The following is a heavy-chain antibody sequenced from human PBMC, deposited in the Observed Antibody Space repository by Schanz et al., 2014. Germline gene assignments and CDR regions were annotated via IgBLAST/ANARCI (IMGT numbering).Heavy chain of an antibody. V-gene: IGHV3-74*02. CDR2: TNGDGTNA. Sequence: DVQLLESGGGLVQPGGSLRLSCAASGFTFNSYAMTWVRQAPGKGLEWVSCTNGDGTNAKYADSVKGRFTISRDNAKKALFLQKDRPKGEDPAIYFWTRLKYDFSWGSYRFRAFDMWGQGTTVIVSS. J-gene: IGHJ3*02. D-gene: IGHD3-16*02. CDR1: GFTFNSYA. CDR3: TRLKYDFSWGSYRFRAFDM.